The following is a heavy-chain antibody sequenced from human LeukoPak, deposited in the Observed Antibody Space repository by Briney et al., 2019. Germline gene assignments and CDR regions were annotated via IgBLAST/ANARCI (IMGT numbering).Heavy chain of an antibody. D-gene: IGHD3-22*01. CDR2: ISESGGRT. V-gene: IGHV3-23*01. CDR1: GVTLSNYG. CDR3: AKRGVVIRVILVGFHKEAYYFDS. J-gene: IGHJ4*02. Sequence: PGGSLRLSCAVSGVTLSNYGMSWVRQAPGKGLEWVAGISESGGRTNYADSVKGRFTISRDNPQITLYLQMHGLRAEDTAVYFCAKRGVVIRVILVGFHKEAYYFDSWGQGALVTVSS.